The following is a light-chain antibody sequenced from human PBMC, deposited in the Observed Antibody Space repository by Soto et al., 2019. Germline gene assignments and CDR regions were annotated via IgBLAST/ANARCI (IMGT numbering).Light chain of an antibody. Sequence: DIVMTQSPDFLAVSLGERATINCKSSQILLYRSNNKNYLAWYQQKPGQPPKLLFYWASTRESGVPDRFSGSGSGTDFTLTISSLQAADVAVYYCQQYDTAPRTFGQGTKVEIK. CDR1: QILLYRSNNKNY. V-gene: IGKV4-1*01. J-gene: IGKJ1*01. CDR3: QQYDTAPRT. CDR2: WAS.